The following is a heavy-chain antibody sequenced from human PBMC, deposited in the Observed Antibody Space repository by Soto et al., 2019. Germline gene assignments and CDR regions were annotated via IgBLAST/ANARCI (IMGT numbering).Heavy chain of an antibody. CDR1: GFTFSSYA. V-gene: IGHV3-64D*09. Sequence: GGSLRLSCSASGFTFSSYAMHWVRQAPGKGLEYVSAISSNGGSTYYADSVKDRFTISRDNSKNTLYLQMSSLRAEDRAVYYCVKLPGSIAGTTGYYFDYWGQGTLVTVSS. J-gene: IGHJ4*02. CDR2: ISSNGGST. CDR3: VKLPGSIAGTTGYYFDY. D-gene: IGHD1-7*01.